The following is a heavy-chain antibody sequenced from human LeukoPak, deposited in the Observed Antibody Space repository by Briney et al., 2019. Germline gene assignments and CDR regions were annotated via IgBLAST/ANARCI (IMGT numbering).Heavy chain of an antibody. D-gene: IGHD2-2*01. Sequence: SSETPSLTCAVYGGSFSGYYWNWIRQPPGKGLEWIGSIYYSGSTYYNPSLKSRVTISVDTSKNQFSLKLSSVTAADTAVYYCARPSGLSYCSSTSCFSGSFDPWGQGTLVTVSS. J-gene: IGHJ5*02. V-gene: IGHV4-34*01. CDR3: ARPSGLSYCSSTSCFSGSFDP. CDR1: GGSFSGYY. CDR2: IYYSGST.